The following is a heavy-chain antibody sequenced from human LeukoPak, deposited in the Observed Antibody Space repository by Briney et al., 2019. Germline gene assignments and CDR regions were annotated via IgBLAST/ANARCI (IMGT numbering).Heavy chain of an antibody. Sequence: GESLKISCKGSGYSFTSYWIGWVRQMPEKGLEWMGIIYPGDSDTRYSPSFQGQVTISADKSISTAYLQWSSLKASDTAMYYCASPLLYCSSTSCPPGDAFDIWGQGTMVTVSS. D-gene: IGHD2-2*01. CDR3: ASPLLYCSSTSCPPGDAFDI. CDR1: GYSFTSYW. J-gene: IGHJ3*02. V-gene: IGHV5-51*01. CDR2: IYPGDSDT.